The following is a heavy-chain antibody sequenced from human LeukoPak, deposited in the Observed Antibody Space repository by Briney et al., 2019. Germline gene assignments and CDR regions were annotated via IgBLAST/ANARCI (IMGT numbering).Heavy chain of an antibody. CDR1: GFTFSSYA. CDR2: ISYDGSNT. CDR3: ARAERGGYSGYDYGMDL. V-gene: IGHV3-30*04. D-gene: IGHD5-12*01. J-gene: IGHJ6*04. Sequence: GGSLRLSCAASGFTFSSYAMHWVRQAPGKGLEWVAAISYDGSNTYYADSVKGRFTISRDNSKNTLYLQMNSLRAEDTAVYYCARAERGGYSGYDYGMDLWGKGTTVTVSS.